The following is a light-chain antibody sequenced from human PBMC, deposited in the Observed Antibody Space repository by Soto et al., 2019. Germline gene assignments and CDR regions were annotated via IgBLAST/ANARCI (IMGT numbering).Light chain of an antibody. CDR3: QQYHSYKS. CDR2: DAS. J-gene: IGKJ1*01. CDR1: QTISKK. V-gene: IGKV1-5*01. Sequence: DIQMTQSPSTLSASVGDRVTITCRAGQTISKKLAWYQQKPGKAPKVLIYDASSLEGGVPSRFSGSGSGTEFTLTMGSLQTDDFATYYCQQYHSYKSFGQGTRVDIK.